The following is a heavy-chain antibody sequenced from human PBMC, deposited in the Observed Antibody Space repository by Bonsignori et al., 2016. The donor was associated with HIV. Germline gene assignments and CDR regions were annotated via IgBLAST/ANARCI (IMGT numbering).Heavy chain of an antibody. J-gene: IGHJ3*02. CDR2: VFYSGNT. Sequence: SETLSLTCTVSSGSISRSPYYWGWIRQPPGKGLEWIGSVFYSGNTYYNPSLKSRVTISVDTSKNQFSLKLSSVTAADTAVYFCARDLDNWGEEAFDIWGQGDNGHRLL. D-gene: IGHD7-27*01. CDR3: ARDLDNWGEEAFDI. CDR1: SGSISRSPYY. V-gene: IGHV4-39*07.